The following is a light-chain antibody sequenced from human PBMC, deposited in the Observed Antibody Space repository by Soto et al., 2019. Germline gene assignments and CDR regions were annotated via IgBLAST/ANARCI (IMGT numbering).Light chain of an antibody. CDR2: ENN. CDR1: SSKIGNNY. V-gene: IGLV1-51*02. CDR3: ATRDTTLSVVI. Sequence: QSVLTQPPSVSAAPGQKVTISCSGSSSKIGNNYVSWYHQVPGTAPKLLIYENNKRPSGIPDRFSGSKSGTSATLGITGLQTGDEADYYCATRDTTLSVVIFGGGTKVTVL. J-gene: IGLJ2*01.